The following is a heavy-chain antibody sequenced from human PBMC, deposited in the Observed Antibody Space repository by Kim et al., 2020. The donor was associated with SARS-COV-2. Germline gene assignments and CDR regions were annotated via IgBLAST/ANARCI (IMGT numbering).Heavy chain of an antibody. V-gene: IGHV4-4*07. Sequence: SETLSLTCTVSGGSISSYYWSWIRQPAGKGLEWIGRIYTSGSTNYNPSLKSRVTMSVDTSKNQFSLKLSSVTAADTAVYYCARDRGAAAGTVPYYYYGMDVWGQGTTVTVSS. CDR1: GGSISSYY. D-gene: IGHD6-13*01. J-gene: IGHJ6*02. CDR2: IYTSGST. CDR3: ARDRGAAAGTVPYYYYGMDV.